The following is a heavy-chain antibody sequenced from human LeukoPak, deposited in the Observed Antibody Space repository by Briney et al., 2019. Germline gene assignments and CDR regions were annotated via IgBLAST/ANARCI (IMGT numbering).Heavy chain of an antibody. J-gene: IGHJ4*02. D-gene: IGHD5-18*01. Sequence: GGSLRLSCAASGLTVSSNYMNWVRQAPGKGLEWVSALYIGGNTYYADSVRGRFTISRDNSKNTLYLQMNSLRAEDAAIYYCTTAAGYNYGQYWGQGTLVTVSS. CDR2: LYIGGNT. V-gene: IGHV3-53*01. CDR3: TTAAGYNYGQY. CDR1: GLTVSSNY.